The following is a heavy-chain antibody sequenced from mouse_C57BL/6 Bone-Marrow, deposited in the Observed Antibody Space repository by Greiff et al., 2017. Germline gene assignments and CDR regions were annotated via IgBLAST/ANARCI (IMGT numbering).Heavy chain of an antibody. CDR3: TTTMVTTGGPWFAY. CDR1: GFNIKDDY. Sequence: EVKLVESGAELVRPGASVKLSCTASGFNIKDDYMHWVKQRPEQGLEWIGWIDPENGDTEYASKFQGKATITADTSSNTAYLQLSSLTSEDTAVYYCTTTMVTTGGPWFAYWGQGTLVTVSA. V-gene: IGHV14-4*01. J-gene: IGHJ3*01. D-gene: IGHD2-2*01. CDR2: IDPENGDT.